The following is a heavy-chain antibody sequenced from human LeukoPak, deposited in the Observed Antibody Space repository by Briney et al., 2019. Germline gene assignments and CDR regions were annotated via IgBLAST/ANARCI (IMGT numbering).Heavy chain of an antibody. CDR3: AGVDHQTRDSSPH. CDR2: IIPFLGRP. V-gene: IGHV1-69*04. Sequence: ASVKVSCKGSGDPYSTYAISWVRQAPGQGLEWMGRIIPFLGRPDYAQRFQGRVTITADKSTSTVYMELNSLRSEDTGVYYCAGVDHQTRDSSPHWGQGTLVTVSS. CDR1: GDPYSTYA. J-gene: IGHJ4*02. D-gene: IGHD3-22*01.